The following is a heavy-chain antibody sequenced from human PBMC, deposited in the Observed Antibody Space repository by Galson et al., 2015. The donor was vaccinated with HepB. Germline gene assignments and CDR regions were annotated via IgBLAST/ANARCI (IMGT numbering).Heavy chain of an antibody. D-gene: IGHD1-20*01. CDR2: MNPNSGNT. J-gene: IGHJ4*02. CDR1: GYTFTSYD. Sequence: SVKVSCKASGYTFTSYDINWVRQATGQGLEWMGWMNPNSGNTGYAQKFQGRVTMTRNTSISTAYMELSSLRSEDTAVYYCARCCIGNWNRRVGRSFGYWGQGTLVTVSS. V-gene: IGHV1-8*01. CDR3: ARCCIGNWNRRVGRSFGY.